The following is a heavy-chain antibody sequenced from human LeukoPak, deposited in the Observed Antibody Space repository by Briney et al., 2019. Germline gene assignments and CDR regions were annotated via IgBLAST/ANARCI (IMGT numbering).Heavy chain of an antibody. CDR2: ISHSGST. Sequence: PSQTLSLTCTVSGDSINSGGYYWSWIRQHPGKGLEWIGYISHSGSTYYNPSLKSRVTISIDTSKNQFSLELTSLTAADTAVFYCARGGRRRWEDALGWGGSDPTPFDYWGQGTLVTVSS. J-gene: IGHJ4*02. CDR1: GDSINSGGYY. CDR3: ARGGRRRWEDALGWGGSDPTPFDY. V-gene: IGHV4-31*03. D-gene: IGHD4-23*01.